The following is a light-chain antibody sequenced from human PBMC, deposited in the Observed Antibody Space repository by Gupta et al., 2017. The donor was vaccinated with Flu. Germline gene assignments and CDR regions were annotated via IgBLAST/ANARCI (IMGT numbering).Light chain of an antibody. CDR2: AAS. CDR1: QGISSW. CDR3: HQNNGYPLNT. J-gene: IGKJ4*01. V-gene: IGKV1D-16*01. Sequence: DIQMTQSPSSLSASVGDRVTITCRASQGISSWLAWYQQKPDKAPKSLIYAASSWQSGVKSRFSGSGYGKDFALTNSSRQQEDFASYYSHQNNGYPLNTFGRGTXVEIK.